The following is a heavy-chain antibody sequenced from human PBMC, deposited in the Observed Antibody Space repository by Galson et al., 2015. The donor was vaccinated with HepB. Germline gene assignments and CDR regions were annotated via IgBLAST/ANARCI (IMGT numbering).Heavy chain of an antibody. Sequence: ISGDSVSTNIVAWNWIRQSPSRGLEWLGRTYYRSKWYNDYAVSVQSRITINPDTSRNQFSLQLNSVTPEDTGVYYCTRVRHLARGMDVWGQGTTATVSS. J-gene: IGHJ6*02. CDR1: GDSVSTNIVA. CDR2: TYYRSKWYN. D-gene: IGHD5-12*01. CDR3: TRVRHLARGMDV. V-gene: IGHV6-1*01.